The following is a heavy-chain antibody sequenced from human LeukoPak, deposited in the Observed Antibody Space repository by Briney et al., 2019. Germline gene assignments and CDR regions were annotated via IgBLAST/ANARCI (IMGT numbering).Heavy chain of an antibody. V-gene: IGHV3-74*01. CDR2: INTDGSKT. D-gene: IGHD2-15*01. Sequence: PGGSLRLSCAASGFTFSSYGMNWVRQAPGKGLVWVSRINTDGSKTTYADSVKGRFTMSRDSAKNTLYLQMNSPRAEDTAVYYCARESYCSGGSCYSGRAFDIWGQGTMVTVSS. CDR1: GFTFSSYG. CDR3: ARESYCSGGSCYSGRAFDI. J-gene: IGHJ3*02.